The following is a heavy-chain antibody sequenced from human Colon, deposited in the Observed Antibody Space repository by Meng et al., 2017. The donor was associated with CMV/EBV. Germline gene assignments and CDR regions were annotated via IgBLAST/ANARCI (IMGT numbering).Heavy chain of an antibody. D-gene: IGHD4-11*01. J-gene: IGHJ5*02. V-gene: IGHV3-23*01. Sequence: GESLKISCAASGFTFSTYPMSWVRQAPGKGLEWVSGISESGDDPYQADSVKGRFTISRDNSKNTVYLQMNSLRVEDTAVYYCARTLYSNYPSYYFDNWGQGTLVTVSS. CDR1: GFTFSTYP. CDR2: ISESGDDP. CDR3: ARTLYSNYPSYYFDN.